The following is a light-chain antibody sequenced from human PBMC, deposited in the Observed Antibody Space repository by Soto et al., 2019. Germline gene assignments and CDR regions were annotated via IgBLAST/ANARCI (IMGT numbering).Light chain of an antibody. CDR2: EVN. V-gene: IGLV2-18*01. J-gene: IGLJ1*01. CDR1: SSDVDIYNR. CDR3: TLFTVSGTFV. Sequence: QLVLTQPPSVSGSPGQSVTISCTGTSSDVDIYNRVSWYQQPPGTAPKLIIFEVNNRPPGVPDRFSGSKSGNTASLIISGLQAEDEADYFCTLFTVSGTFVFGTGTKLTVL.